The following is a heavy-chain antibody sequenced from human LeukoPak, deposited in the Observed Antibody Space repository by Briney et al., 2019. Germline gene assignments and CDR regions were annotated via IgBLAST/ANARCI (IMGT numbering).Heavy chain of an antibody. D-gene: IGHD6-13*01. CDR1: GFTFSSYS. V-gene: IGHV3-48*01. CDR3: AKIPRQQLAHYDYYYYYMDV. CDR2: ITSSSLTI. J-gene: IGHJ6*03. Sequence: GGSLRLSCAASGFTFSSYSMNWVRQAPGKGLEWVSYITSSSLTIYYADSVKGRFTISRDNSKNTLYLQMNSLRAEDTAVYYCAKIPRQQLAHYDYYYYYMDVWGKGTTVTVSS.